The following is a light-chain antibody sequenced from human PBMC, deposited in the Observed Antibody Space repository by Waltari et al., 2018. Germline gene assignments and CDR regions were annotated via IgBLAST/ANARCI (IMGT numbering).Light chain of an antibody. CDR2: DVS. CDR3: SSYTSSTTLV. V-gene: IGLV2-14*03. J-gene: IGLJ3*02. CDR1: SSDIGNYNY. Sequence: QSALTQPASVSGSPGQSITISCTGTSSDIGNYNYVSWYQQYPGKAPKLMISDVSNRPSGVSNRFSGSKSGHTASLTLSGLQAADEADYYCSSYTSSTTLVFGGGTKLTVL.